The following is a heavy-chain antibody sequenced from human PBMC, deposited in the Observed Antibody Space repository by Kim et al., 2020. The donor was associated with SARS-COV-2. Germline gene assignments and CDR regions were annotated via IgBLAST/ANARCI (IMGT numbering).Heavy chain of an antibody. V-gene: IGHV3-23*01. Sequence: GGSLRLSCAASGFTFSIYAMSWVRQAPGKGLEWVSTISGGGSSTYYVDSVKGRFTISRDNSKNTLYLQMNSLRAEDTAVYYCAKDPHHGDWGQGTLVTVSS. CDR2: ISGGGSST. CDR3: AKDPHHGD. CDR1: GFTFSIYA. J-gene: IGHJ4*02. D-gene: IGHD3-16*01.